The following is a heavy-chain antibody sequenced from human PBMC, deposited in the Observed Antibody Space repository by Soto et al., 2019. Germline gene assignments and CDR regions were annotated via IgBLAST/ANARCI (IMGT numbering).Heavy chain of an antibody. V-gene: IGHV1-69*13. CDR3: ARGGAPYCSGSSCYSYPLSYFCDMDV. CDR2: IIPIFGTA. Sequence: GASVQVSCKASGGTFSSYAISWVRQAPGQGLEWMGGIIPIFGTANYAQKFQGRVTITADESTSTAYMELSSLRSEDTAVYYCARGGAPYCSGSSCYSYPLSYFCDMDVWGQSTTVNV. J-gene: IGHJ6*02. D-gene: IGHD2-15*01. CDR1: GGTFSSYA.